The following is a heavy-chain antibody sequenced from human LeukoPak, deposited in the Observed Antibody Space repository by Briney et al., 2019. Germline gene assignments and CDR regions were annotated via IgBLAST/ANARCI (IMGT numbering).Heavy chain of an antibody. CDR1: GFTFSSYS. CDR2: ISSSSSYI. J-gene: IGHJ4*02. V-gene: IGHV3-21*01. D-gene: IGHD5-18*01. CDR3: ASLRGYSYGYGY. Sequence: GGSLRLSCAASGFTFSSYSMNWVRQAPGKGLEWVSSISSSSSYIYYADSVKGRFTISRDNAKNSLYLQMNSLRAEDTAVYYCASLRGYSYGYGYWGQGTLVTVSS.